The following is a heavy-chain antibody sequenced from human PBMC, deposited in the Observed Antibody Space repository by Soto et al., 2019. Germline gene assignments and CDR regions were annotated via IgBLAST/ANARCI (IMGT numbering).Heavy chain of an antibody. J-gene: IGHJ4*02. CDR1: GFTFSSYA. CDR2: ISGSGGST. D-gene: IGHD3-22*01. V-gene: IGHV3-23*01. Sequence: PGGSLRLSCAASGFTFSSYAMSWVRQAPGKGLEWVSAISGSGGSTYYADSVKGRFTISRDNSKNTLYLQMNSLRAEDTAVYYCAGLRITMIVVVISGNYWRQPTLVIVSS. CDR3: AGLRITMIVVVISGNY.